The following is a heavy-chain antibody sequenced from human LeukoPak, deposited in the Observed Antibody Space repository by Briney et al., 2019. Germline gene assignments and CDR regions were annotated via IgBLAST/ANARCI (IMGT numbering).Heavy chain of an antibody. J-gene: IGHJ4*02. D-gene: IGHD2-15*01. CDR1: GYTFTSYG. Sequence: GASVKVSCKASGYTFTSYGISWVRQAPGQGLEWMGWISAYNGHTNYAQKLQGRVTMTTDTSTSTAYMELRSLRSDDTAVYYCARDTDCSGDSCYVGGIDYWGQGTLVTVSS. CDR3: ARDTDCSGDSCYVGGIDY. V-gene: IGHV1-18*01. CDR2: ISAYNGHT.